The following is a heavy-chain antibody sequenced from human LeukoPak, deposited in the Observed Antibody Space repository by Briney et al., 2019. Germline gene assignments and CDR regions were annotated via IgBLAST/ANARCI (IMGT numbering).Heavy chain of an antibody. CDR1: GGSISSYY. CDR2: IYTSGST. CDR3: ARGRRGSSTSRIYFDY. V-gene: IGHV4-4*07. Sequence: SETLSLTCTVSGGSISSYYWSWIRQPAGKGLEWVGRIYTSGSTNYNPSLKSRVTMSVDTSKNQFSLKLSSVTAADTAVYYCARGRRGSSTSRIYFDYWGQGTLVTVSS. D-gene: IGHD2-2*01. J-gene: IGHJ4*02.